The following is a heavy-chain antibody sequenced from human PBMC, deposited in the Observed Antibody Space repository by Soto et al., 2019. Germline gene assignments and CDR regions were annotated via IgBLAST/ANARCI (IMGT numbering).Heavy chain of an antibody. J-gene: IGHJ4*02. CDR1: GYTFTSYG. V-gene: IGHV1-18*01. CDR3: ATRSPAFDY. Sequence: QVQLVQSGPEVKKPGASVKVSCETSGYTFTSYGISWVRQAPGQGLEWMGWISTYKGNTNYAQKFQGRVTMTTDTSTSTAYMELRSLTSDDTAVYYCATRSPAFDYWGQGTLVTVSS. CDR2: ISTYKGNT.